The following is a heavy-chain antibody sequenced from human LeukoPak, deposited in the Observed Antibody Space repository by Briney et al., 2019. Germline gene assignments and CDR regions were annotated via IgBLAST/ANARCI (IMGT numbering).Heavy chain of an antibody. D-gene: IGHD6-13*01. Sequence: GGSLRLSCAASGFTFSNYWIHWVRQAPGKGLLWVSRITSDGSSTTYADSVKGRFTISRDNAKNTLYLQMNSLRAEDTAVYYCARSAAAGFSYYSYYLDVWGKGTTVTIFS. CDR1: GFTFSNYW. V-gene: IGHV3-74*01. CDR2: ITSDGSST. J-gene: IGHJ6*03. CDR3: ARSAAAGFSYYSYYLDV.